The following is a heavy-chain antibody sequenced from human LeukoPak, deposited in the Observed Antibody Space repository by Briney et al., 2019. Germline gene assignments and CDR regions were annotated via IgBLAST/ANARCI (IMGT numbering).Heavy chain of an antibody. D-gene: IGHD2-21*02. CDR2: IEQNGSGK. Sequence: GGSLRLSCAASGFTFTTYWMSWVRQAPGKGLEWVANIEQNGSGKNYVDSVKGRFTISRDNTENSLYLQMNSLRAEDTAVYDWGGGGGFCSGDCYSFGYWGQGTLVTVSS. CDR3: GGGGGFCSGDCYSFGY. V-gene: IGHV3-7*04. J-gene: IGHJ4*02. CDR1: GFTFTTYW.